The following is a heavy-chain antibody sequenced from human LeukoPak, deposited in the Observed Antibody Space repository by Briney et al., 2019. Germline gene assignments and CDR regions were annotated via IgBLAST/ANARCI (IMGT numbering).Heavy chain of an antibody. CDR3: ARSGIGTASLGF. V-gene: IGHV1-2*02. J-gene: IGHJ4*02. CDR2: INPNNGGT. Sequence: GASVKVSCKASGYTFTSYGITWVRQAPGQGLEWMGWINPNNGGTNYVQKFQGRVTMTRDTSISTAYMELSRLRSDDTAVYYCARSGIGTASLGFWSQGTLVTVSS. CDR1: GYTFTSYG. D-gene: IGHD3-16*02.